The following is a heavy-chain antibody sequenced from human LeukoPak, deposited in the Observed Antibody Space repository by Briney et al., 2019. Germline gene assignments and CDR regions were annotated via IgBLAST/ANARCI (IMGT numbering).Heavy chain of an antibody. V-gene: IGHV1-2*02. J-gene: IGHJ3*02. CDR1: GYTFTGYY. CDR2: INPNSGAT. CDR3: ARESLEYSSSSDAFDI. D-gene: IGHD6-6*01. Sequence: ASVKVSCKASGYTFTGYYMHWVRQAPGQGLEWMGWINPNSGATNYAQKFQGRVTMTRDTSISTAYMELSRLRSDDTAVYYCARESLEYSSSSDAFDIWGQGTMITVSS.